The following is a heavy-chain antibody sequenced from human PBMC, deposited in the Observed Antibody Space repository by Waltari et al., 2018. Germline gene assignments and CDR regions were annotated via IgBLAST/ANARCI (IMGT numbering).Heavy chain of an antibody. J-gene: IGHJ2*01. Sequence: QVQLVQSGAEVKKPGASVKVSCKASGYTFTSYYIHWVRQAPGQGLEWMGIINPSGGSTSYAQKFQGRVTMTRDTSTSTVYMELSSLRSEDTAVYYCARQHGNYYDSSGYYLLGGYFDLWGRGTLVTVSS. D-gene: IGHD3-22*01. CDR3: ARQHGNYYDSSGYYLLGGYFDL. V-gene: IGHV1-46*01. CDR2: INPSGGST. CDR1: GYTFTSYY.